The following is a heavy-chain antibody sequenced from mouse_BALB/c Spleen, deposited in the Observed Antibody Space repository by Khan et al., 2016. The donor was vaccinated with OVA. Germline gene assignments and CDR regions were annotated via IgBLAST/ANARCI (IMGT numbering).Heavy chain of an antibody. J-gene: IGHJ3*01. CDR1: GYTFTDYY. CDR3: ARRNYVGYTFAY. CDR2: ISPGSGDT. Sequence: QVQLQQSGAELARPGASVKLSCKASGYTFTDYYINWVKQRTGPGLEWIGEISPGSGDTYYNEKFKGKATLTADKSSSTVYMQLSSLTAEASAVYYGARRNYVGYTFAYGGQGTLVTVSA. V-gene: IGHV1-77*01. D-gene: IGHD1-2*01.